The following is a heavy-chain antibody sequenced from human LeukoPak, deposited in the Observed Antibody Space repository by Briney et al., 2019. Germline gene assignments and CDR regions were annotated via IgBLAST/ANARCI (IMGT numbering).Heavy chain of an antibody. CDR3: ARGGRYYRFFDY. J-gene: IGHJ4*02. CDR1: SDSISSYY. V-gene: IGHV4-59*01. D-gene: IGHD2-15*01. CDR2: LYDSGST. Sequence: SETLSLTCTVSSDSISSYYLSWIRQPPGKGLEWIGHLYDSGSTNYKPSLKSRVTISMDTSKNQFSLKLSSVTAADTAVYYCARGGRYYRFFDYWGQGVLVTVSS.